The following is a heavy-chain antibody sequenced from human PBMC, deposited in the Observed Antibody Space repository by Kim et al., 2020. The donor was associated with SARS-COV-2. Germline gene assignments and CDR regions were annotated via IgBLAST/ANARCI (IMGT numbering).Heavy chain of an antibody. D-gene: IGHD6-6*01. CDR3: ARGKYSSSV. V-gene: IGHV3-11*01. Sequence: TIYYADYRKGRFTISRDNDKNSVYLQLNSLGAEDTAVYYCARGKYSSSVWGQGTLVTVSS. CDR2: TI. J-gene: IGHJ4*02.